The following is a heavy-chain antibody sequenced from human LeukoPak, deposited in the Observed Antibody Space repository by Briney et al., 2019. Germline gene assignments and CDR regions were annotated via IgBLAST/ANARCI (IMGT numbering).Heavy chain of an antibody. J-gene: IGHJ6*02. Sequence: GASVKVSCKASSYTFTSYGISWVRQAPGQGLEWMGWISAYNGNTNYAQKLQGRVTMTTDTSTSTAYMELRSLRSDDTAVYYCARERSSSWYGDYYYGMDVWGQGTTVTVSS. D-gene: IGHD6-13*01. CDR3: ARERSSSWYGDYYYGMDV. V-gene: IGHV1-18*01. CDR2: ISAYNGNT. CDR1: SYTFTSYG.